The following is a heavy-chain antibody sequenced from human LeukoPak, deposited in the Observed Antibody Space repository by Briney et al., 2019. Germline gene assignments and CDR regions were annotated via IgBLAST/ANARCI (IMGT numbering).Heavy chain of an antibody. CDR3: ARESASFHASGASFDY. CDR2: IKHDERKI. J-gene: IGHJ4*02. V-gene: IGHV3-30*02. CDR1: GFTFSNHG. Sequence: PGGSLRLSCAASGFTFSNHGMHWVRQAPGKGLEWVAFIKHDERKIHYADSVKGRFTISRDTAKVTLYLQMNSLAVEDTAVYYCARESASFHASGASFDYWGQGTLVTVSS. D-gene: IGHD3-10*01.